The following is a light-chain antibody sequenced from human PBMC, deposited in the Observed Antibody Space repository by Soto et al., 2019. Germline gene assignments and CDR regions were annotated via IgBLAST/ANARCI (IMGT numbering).Light chain of an antibody. CDR3: SSYTSDNTRL. CDR1: SSDVGGYNY. J-gene: IGLJ2*01. Sequence: QSALTQPASVSGSPGQSITISCTGTSSDVGGYNYVSWYQLHPGKAPELMIYGVSNRPSGVSNRFSGSKSGNTASLTISGLQAEDEADYYCSSYTSDNTRLFGGGTKLTVL. CDR2: GVS. V-gene: IGLV2-14*01.